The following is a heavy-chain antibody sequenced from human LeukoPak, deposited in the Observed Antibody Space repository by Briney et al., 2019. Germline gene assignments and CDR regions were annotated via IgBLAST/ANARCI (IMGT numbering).Heavy chain of an antibody. Sequence: PSETLSLTCTVSGGSISSGGYYWSWIRQHPGKGLEWIGYIYYSGSTYYNPSLKSRVTISVDTSKNQFSLKVSSVTAADTAVYYCARAYTSSCRWFDPWGRGTLVTVSS. CDR1: GGSISSGGYY. CDR2: IYYSGST. V-gene: IGHV4-31*03. J-gene: IGHJ5*02. CDR3: ARAYTSSCRWFDP. D-gene: IGHD6-13*01.